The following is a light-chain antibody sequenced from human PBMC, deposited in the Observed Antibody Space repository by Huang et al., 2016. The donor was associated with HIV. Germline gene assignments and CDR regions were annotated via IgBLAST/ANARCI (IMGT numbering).Light chain of an antibody. Sequence: DIVMTQSPDSLAVSPGERATSNCKSSQTVLYSLNKKNYLAWFQQKTGRPPKLLIYWATTRESGFPDRFSGSGSGTDFTLTINNLQAEDVAVYFCLQYYSVPQTFGHGTKVEIK. CDR3: LQYYSVPQT. CDR1: QTVLYSLNKKNY. V-gene: IGKV4-1*01. J-gene: IGKJ1*01. CDR2: WAT.